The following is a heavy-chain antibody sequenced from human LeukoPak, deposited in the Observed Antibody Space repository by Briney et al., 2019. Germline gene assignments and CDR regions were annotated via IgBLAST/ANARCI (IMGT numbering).Heavy chain of an antibody. CDR2: IILIFGIA. CDR1: GGTFSSYA. CDR3: ARVDAGYCSSTSCPPVY. J-gene: IGHJ4*02. V-gene: IGHV1-69*04. Sequence: SVKVSCKASGGTFSSYAISWVRQAPGQGLEWMGRIILIFGIANYAQKFQGRVTITADKSTSTAYMELSSLRSEDTAVYYCARVDAGYCSSTSCPPVYWGQGTLVTVSS. D-gene: IGHD2-2*01.